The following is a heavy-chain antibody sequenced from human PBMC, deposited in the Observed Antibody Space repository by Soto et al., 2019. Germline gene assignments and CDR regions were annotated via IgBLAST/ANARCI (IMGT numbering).Heavy chain of an antibody. Sequence: GGSLRLTCAASGFTFSSYSMNWVRQAPGKGLEWVSSISSSSSYIYYADSVKGRFTISRDNAKNSLYLQMNSLRAEDTAVYYCARDGAYSPYGMDVWGQGTTVTVSS. CDR1: GFTFSSYS. CDR2: ISSSSSYI. CDR3: ARDGAYSPYGMDV. J-gene: IGHJ6*02. D-gene: IGHD2-15*01. V-gene: IGHV3-21*01.